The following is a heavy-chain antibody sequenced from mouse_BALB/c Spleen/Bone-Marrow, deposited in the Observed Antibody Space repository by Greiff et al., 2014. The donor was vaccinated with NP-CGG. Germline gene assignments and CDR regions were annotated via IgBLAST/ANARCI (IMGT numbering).Heavy chain of an antibody. D-gene: IGHD2-3*01. V-gene: IGHV1-22*01. CDR3: ARGRWYY. CDR2: VNPNIGGT. CDR1: GYTFTDYT. J-gene: IGHJ2*01. Sequence: VQLQQPGPELVKPGASVKISCKTSGYTFTDYTLHLVKQSHGKSLEWIGGVNPNIGGTTYNQKFKGKASLTVNKSSTTAYMELRSLTSEDSAVYYCARGRWYYWGQGTTLTVSS.